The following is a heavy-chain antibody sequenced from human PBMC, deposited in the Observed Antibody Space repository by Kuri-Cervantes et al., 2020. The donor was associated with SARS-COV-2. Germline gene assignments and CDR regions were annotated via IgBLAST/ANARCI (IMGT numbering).Heavy chain of an antibody. V-gene: IGHV3-23*01. Sequence: GGSLRPSCAASGFTFNSFAMSWVRQAPGKGLEWVSAISGSGGSTYYADSVKGRFTISRDNSKNTLYLQMNGLRAEDTAVYYCANPCRNDAFDIWGQGTMVTVSS. CDR3: ANPCRNDAFDI. J-gene: IGHJ3*02. CDR1: GFTFNSFA. CDR2: ISGSGGST.